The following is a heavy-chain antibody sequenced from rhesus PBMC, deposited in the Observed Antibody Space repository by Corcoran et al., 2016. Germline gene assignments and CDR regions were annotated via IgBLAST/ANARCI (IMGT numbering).Heavy chain of an antibody. D-gene: IGHD5-30*01. Sequence: EVQLVQSGAEVKKPGASVKISCKASGYTFTDYSLHWVRQAPGKGLEWMGRVDPEEGEAIHAQKFQDRVTITADTSTDTAYMELSSLRSEDTAVYYCATRGYSGYSPFDYWGQGVLVTVSS. CDR1: GYTFTDYS. J-gene: IGHJ4*01. CDR3: ATRGYSGYSPFDY. CDR2: VDPEEGEA. V-gene: IGHV1-111*02.